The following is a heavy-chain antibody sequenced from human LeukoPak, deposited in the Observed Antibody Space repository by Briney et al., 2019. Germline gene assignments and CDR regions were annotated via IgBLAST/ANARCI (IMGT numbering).Heavy chain of an antibody. J-gene: IGHJ4*02. V-gene: IGHV4-59*01. CDR2: IYYSGST. CDR3: AREDARGRADY. Sequence: SETLSLTCTVSGGSISSYYWSWIRQPPGKGLEWIGYIYYSGSTNYNPSLKSRVTISVDTSKNQFSLKLSSVTAADTAVYYCAREDARGRADYWGQGTLVTVSS. CDR1: GGSISSYY.